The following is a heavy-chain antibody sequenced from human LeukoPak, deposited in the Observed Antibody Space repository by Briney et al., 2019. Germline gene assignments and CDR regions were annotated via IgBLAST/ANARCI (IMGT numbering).Heavy chain of an antibody. Sequence: SETLSLTCAVYGGSFSGYYWSWIRQPPGKGLGWIGEINHSASTNYNPSLKSRVTISVDTSKNQFSLKLSSVTAADTAVYYCATGSYYDSSVGYWGQGTLVTVSS. CDR3: ATGSYYDSSVGY. CDR1: GGSFSGYY. V-gene: IGHV4-34*01. CDR2: INHSAST. J-gene: IGHJ4*02. D-gene: IGHD3-22*01.